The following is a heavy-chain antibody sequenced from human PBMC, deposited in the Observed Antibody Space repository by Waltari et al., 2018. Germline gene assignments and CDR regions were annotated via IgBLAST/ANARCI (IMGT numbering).Heavy chain of an antibody. CDR1: GFAITTCG. Sequence: EVQLVESGGGLVKPGGSLRLSCAASGFAITTCGLSWVREAPGKGLEWVASSTDGLAYLYYAASLRGRFTVSIDNAKNSLHLQMNNLIAEDTAVYYCARALTTPNDFWGQGTLVTVSS. D-gene: IGHD4-17*01. CDR3: ARALTTPNDF. J-gene: IGHJ4*02. CDR2: STDGLAYL. V-gene: IGHV3-21*03.